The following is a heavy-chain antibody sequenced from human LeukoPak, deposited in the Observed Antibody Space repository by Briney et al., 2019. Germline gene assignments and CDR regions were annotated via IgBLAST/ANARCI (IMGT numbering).Heavy chain of an antibody. D-gene: IGHD2-15*01. V-gene: IGHV3-23*01. CDR2: ISGSGGST. CDR1: GFTFSSYA. CDR3: AKDIVVVVAATPDSYFQH. Sequence: GSLRLSCAASGFTFSSYAMSWVRQAPGKGLEWVSAISGSGGSTYYADSVKGRFTISRDNSKNTLYLQMNSLRAEDTAVYYCAKDIVVVVAATPDSYFQHWGQGTLVTVSS. J-gene: IGHJ1*01.